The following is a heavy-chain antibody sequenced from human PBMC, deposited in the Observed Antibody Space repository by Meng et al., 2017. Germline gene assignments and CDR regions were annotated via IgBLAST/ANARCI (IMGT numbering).Heavy chain of an antibody. CDR1: RSAFSGSS. CDR3: TGHSGYDWGKFDY. D-gene: IGHD5-12*01. Sequence: LQVWGSGAGLVEPGGARKLSFAASRSAFSGSSMHWVRQASGTGLEWFGRIKSKANSYATAYAASVKGRFPISRDDSKNTAYLQMNSLKPEDTAVYYCTGHSGYDWGKFDYWGQGTLVTVSS. CDR2: IKSKANSYAT. V-gene: IGHV3-73*02. J-gene: IGHJ4*02.